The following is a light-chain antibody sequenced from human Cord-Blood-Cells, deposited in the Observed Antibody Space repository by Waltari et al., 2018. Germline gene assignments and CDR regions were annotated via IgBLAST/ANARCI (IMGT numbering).Light chain of an antibody. CDR2: DAS. CDR1: QSVRSY. CDR3: QQRSNWPPLT. Sequence: EIVLTQSPATLSLSPGERATLSCRASQSVRSYLAWYQQKPGQAPRLLIYDASNRATGIPARFSGSGSGTDSTLTISSLEPEDFAVYYCQQRSNWPPLTFCGGTKVEIK. J-gene: IGKJ4*01. V-gene: IGKV3-11*01.